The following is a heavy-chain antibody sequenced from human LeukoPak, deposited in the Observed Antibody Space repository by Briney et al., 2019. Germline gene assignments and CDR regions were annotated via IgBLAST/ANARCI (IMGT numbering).Heavy chain of an antibody. CDR2: IYYSRST. CDR3: ARDGLSPVVPNCSSTSCYDYYYGMDV. V-gene: IGHV4-30-4*01. D-gene: IGHD2-2*01. CDR1: AGSITSGDYY. J-gene: IGHJ6*02. Sequence: PQTLSLTCTVSAGSITSGDYYWSWIRQPPWNGLERIGHIYYSRSTYYNSSPKSRVTISVDTSKNQFSLKLSSVTAADTAVYYCARDGLSPVVPNCSSTSCYDYYYGMDVWGQGTTVTVSS.